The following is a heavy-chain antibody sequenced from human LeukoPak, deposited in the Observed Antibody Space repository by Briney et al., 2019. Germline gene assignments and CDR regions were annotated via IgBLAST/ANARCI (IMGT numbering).Heavy chain of an antibody. Sequence: SVEVSCKASVGTFSSYAISWVRQAPGQGLEWMGRIIPLFGIANYAQKFQGRVTITADKSTSTAYMELSSLRSEDTAVYYCAGPLEFGIFGVVTTPPDVWGQGTTVTVSS. D-gene: IGHD3-3*01. J-gene: IGHJ6*02. CDR2: IIPLFGIA. CDR3: AGPLEFGIFGVVTTPPDV. V-gene: IGHV1-69*04. CDR1: VGTFSSYA.